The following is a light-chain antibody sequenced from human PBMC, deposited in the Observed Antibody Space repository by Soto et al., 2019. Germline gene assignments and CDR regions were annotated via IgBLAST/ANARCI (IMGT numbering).Light chain of an antibody. CDR2: SVS. J-gene: IGLJ1*01. V-gene: IGLV2-14*01. CDR3: TSYTSTSILYA. Sequence: QSVLTQPASVSGSPGQSITISCSGTSSDIGAYDHVAWFQQFPGKTPKLVIYSVSNRPSGVSYRFSGSKSGNTASLTISGLQADDEADYYCTSYTSTSILYAFGTGTKVTVL. CDR1: SSDIGAYDH.